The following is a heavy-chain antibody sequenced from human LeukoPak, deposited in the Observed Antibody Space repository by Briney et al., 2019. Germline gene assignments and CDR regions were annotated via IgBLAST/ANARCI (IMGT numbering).Heavy chain of an antibody. CDR2: IKQDGSEI. D-gene: IGHD5-18*01. CDR1: GFTFNTYW. V-gene: IGHV3-7*03. CDR3: AKDANTAMAD. J-gene: IGHJ4*02. Sequence: GGSLRLSCAASGFTFNTYWMSWVRQAPGKGLEWVANIKQDGSEIYYVDSVKGRFTISRDNAKNSLYLQMNSLRAEDMALYYCAKDANTAMADWGQGTMVTVSS.